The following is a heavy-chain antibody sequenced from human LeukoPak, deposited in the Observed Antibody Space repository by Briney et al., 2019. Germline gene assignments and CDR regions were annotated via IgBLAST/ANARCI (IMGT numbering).Heavy chain of an antibody. Sequence: GGSLRLSCAASGFIINDYWMSWVRQAPGKGLEWVANIKKDGSDAYYVESVKGRFTISRDNAENSLFLQMNGLRVEDTAVYYCARDVPHYDFWSGYSSNYFDPWGQGILVTVSS. J-gene: IGHJ5*02. CDR1: GFIINDYW. D-gene: IGHD3-3*01. CDR2: IKKDGSDA. V-gene: IGHV3-7*01. CDR3: ARDVPHYDFWSGYSSNYFDP.